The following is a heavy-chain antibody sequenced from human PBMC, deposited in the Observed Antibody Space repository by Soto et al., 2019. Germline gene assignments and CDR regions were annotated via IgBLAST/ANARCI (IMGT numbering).Heavy chain of an antibody. D-gene: IGHD3-16*02. CDR1: GYSFTSYW. V-gene: IGHV5-51*01. J-gene: IGHJ4*02. CDR2: IYPGDSDT. Sequence: GESLKISCKGSGYSFTSYWIGWVRQMPGKGLEWMGIIYPGDSDTRYSPSFQGQVTISADKSISTAYLQWSSLKASDTAMYYCARLSGYDYVWGSYRHIDYWGQGTLVTVSS. CDR3: ARLSGYDYVWGSYRHIDY.